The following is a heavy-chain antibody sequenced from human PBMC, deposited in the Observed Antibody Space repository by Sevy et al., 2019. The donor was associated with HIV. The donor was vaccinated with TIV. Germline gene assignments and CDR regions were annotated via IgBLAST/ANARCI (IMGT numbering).Heavy chain of an antibody. CDR3: ATSWSNSGSRHFPFDY. D-gene: IGHD1-26*01. CDR2: ISSSSYYR. V-gene: IGHV3-21*01. CDR1: GLTFSTFT. J-gene: IGHJ4*02. Sequence: GGSLRLSCAASGLTFSTFTMNWVRQAPGKGLEWVSSISSSSYYRDYADSVKGRFTISRDNAKNSVFLQMNSLRAEDTAVYYCATSWSNSGSRHFPFDYWGQGTLVTVSS.